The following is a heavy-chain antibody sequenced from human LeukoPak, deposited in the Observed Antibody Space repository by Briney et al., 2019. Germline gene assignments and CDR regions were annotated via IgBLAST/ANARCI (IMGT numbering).Heavy chain of an antibody. J-gene: IGHJ5*02. CDR1: GLSFSSYG. V-gene: IGHV3-30*03. D-gene: IGHD1-7*01. CDR2: ISSDGSID. CDR3: TREGMGTTFSAWFDP. Sequence: GRSLRLSCAASGLSFSSYGMHWVRQAPGKGLEWVAVISSDGSIDYYADSVRGRFTVSRDNSKNTLYLQVNSLRVEDTAVYYCTREGMGTTFSAWFDPWGQGTLVTVPS.